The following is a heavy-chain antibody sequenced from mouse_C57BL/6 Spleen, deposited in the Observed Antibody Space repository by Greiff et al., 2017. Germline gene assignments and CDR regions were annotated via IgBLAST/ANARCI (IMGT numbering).Heavy chain of an antibody. D-gene: IGHD1-1*01. CDR3: ATNYYGSSSYWYFDV. V-gene: IGHV1-52*01. J-gene: IGHJ1*03. CDR2: IDPSDSET. Sequence: VQLQQPGAELVRPGSSVKLSCKASGYTFTSYWMHWVKQRPIQGLEGIGNIDPSDSETHYNQKFKDKATLTVDKSSSTAYMQLSSLTSEDSAVYYCATNYYGSSSYWYFDVWGTGTTVTVSS. CDR1: GYTFTSYW.